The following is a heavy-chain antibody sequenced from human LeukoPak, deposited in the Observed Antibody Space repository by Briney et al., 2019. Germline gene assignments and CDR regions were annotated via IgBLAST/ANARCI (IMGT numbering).Heavy chain of an antibody. J-gene: IGHJ4*02. CDR3: ARAPYCIGGSCRFDY. D-gene: IGHD2-15*01. CDR1: GFTFSSYS. Sequence: GSLRLSCAASGFTFSSYSMNWVRQAPGKGLEWVSSISSSSSYIYYADSVKGRFTISRDNAKNSLYLQMNSLRAEDTAVYYCARAPYCIGGSCRFDYWGQGTLVTVSS. CDR2: ISSSSSYI. V-gene: IGHV3-21*04.